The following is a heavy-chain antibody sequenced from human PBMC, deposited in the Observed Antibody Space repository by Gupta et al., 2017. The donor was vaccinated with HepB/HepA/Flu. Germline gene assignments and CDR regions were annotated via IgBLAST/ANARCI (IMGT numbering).Heavy chain of an antibody. CDR1: GFTFDANA. CDR2: IGGDIKT. CDR3: AKDLYFWSAMDV. J-gene: IGHJ6*03. D-gene: IGHD3-3*01. Sequence: DVQLLETGGGLVQPGGSLRLSCAASGFTFDANAMSWVRQAPGKGLEWVSGIGGDIKTHYADAVKGRFTISRDNSKKTVYLQMNSLRAEDTAVYYCAKDLYFWSAMDVWGKGTTVTVSS. V-gene: IGHV3-23*01.